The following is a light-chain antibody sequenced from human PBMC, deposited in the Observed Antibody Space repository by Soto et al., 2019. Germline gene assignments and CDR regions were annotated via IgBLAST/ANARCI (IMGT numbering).Light chain of an antibody. CDR1: SSEVGGYNY. CDR3: SSYTGTNNFGV. Sequence: QSALTQPPSASGSPGQSVTISCTGSSSEVGGYNYVSWYQQHPGKAPKLVIYEVRQRPSGVPDRFSGSKSGNTASLTVSGRQAEDEADYYCSSYTGTNNFGVFGPGTKLTVL. V-gene: IGLV2-8*01. J-gene: IGLJ1*01. CDR2: EVR.